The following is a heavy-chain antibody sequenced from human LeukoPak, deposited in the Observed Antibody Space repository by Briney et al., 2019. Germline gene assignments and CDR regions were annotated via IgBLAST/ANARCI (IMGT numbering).Heavy chain of an antibody. Sequence: GGSLRLSCAASGFTFSSYWMHWVRQAPGKGLVWVSHINGDGSTTSYADSVKGRFTISRDNAKNTVYLQMNNLRTEDTAVYYCVSFYETNWGRGTLVTVSS. J-gene: IGHJ4*02. CDR1: GFTFSSYW. CDR2: INGDGSTT. V-gene: IGHV3-74*01. D-gene: IGHD2-2*01. CDR3: VSFYETN.